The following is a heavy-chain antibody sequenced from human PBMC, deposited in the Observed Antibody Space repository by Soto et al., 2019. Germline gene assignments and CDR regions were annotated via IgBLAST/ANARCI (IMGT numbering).Heavy chain of an antibody. CDR3: ARDLGITMVQGNAFDI. J-gene: IGHJ3*02. V-gene: IGHV4-34*01. CDR2: INHSGST. Sequence: QVQLQQWGAGLLKPSETLSLTCAVYGGSFSGYYWSWIRQPPGKGLEWIGEINHSGSTNYNPSLKSRVIISVDTSKHQFSLKLSSVTAADTAVYYCARDLGITMVQGNAFDIWGQGTMVTVSS. D-gene: IGHD3-10*01. CDR1: GGSFSGYY.